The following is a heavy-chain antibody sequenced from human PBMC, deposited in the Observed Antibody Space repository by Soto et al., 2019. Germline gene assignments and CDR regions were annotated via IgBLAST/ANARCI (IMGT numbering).Heavy chain of an antibody. CDR2: IKSKTDGGTT. V-gene: IGHV3-15*01. D-gene: IGHD6-19*01. CDR1: GFTFSNAW. Sequence: GGSLRLSCAASGFTFSNAWMSWVRQAPGKGLEWVGRIKSKTDGGTTDYAAPVKGRFTISRDDSKNTLYLQMNSLKTEDTAVYYCTTYPYSSGWYYFDYWGQGTLVTVSS. CDR3: TTYPYSSGWYYFDY. J-gene: IGHJ4*02.